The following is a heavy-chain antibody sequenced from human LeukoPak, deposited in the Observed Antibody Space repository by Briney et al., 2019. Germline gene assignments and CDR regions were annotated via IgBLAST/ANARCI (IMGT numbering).Heavy chain of an antibody. CDR2: IRSKTYGGTT. V-gene: IGHV3-49*03. CDR3: TRGLPTLGPYYGSGDAFDI. J-gene: IGHJ3*02. Sequence: PGGSLRLSCTASGFTFGDYAMSWFRQTPGKGLEWVGFIRSKTYGGTTAYAASLKVRFTISRDDSKSIAYLQMNSLKTEDSAVYYCTRGLPTLGPYYGSGDAFDIWGQGTMVTVSS. CDR1: GFTFGDYA. D-gene: IGHD3-10*01.